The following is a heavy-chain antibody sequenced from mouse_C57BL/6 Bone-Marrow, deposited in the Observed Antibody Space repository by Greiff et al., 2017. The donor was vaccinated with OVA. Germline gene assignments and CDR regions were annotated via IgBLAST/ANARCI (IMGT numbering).Heavy chain of an antibody. CDR2: IDPNSGGT. D-gene: IGHD1-1*01. CDR1: GYTFTSYW. CDR3: ARWRRWGIYGYYDMDY. V-gene: IGHV1-72*01. Sequence: VQLQQPGAELVKPGASVKLSCKASGYTFTSYWMHWVKQRPGRGLEWIGRIDPNSGGTKYNEKFQSKATLTVDKPSSTAYMQLSSLQSEDSAVDDCARWRRWGIYGYYDMDYWGQGTTVTVSS. J-gene: IGHJ4*01.